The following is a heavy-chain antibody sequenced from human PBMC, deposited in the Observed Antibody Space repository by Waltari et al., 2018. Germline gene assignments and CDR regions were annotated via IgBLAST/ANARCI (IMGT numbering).Heavy chain of an antibody. J-gene: IGHJ4*02. Sequence: QVQLQESRPALVKLSGTLSLTRAVSGGSISSRNWWSWVRRPPGKGLEWIGEIYHSGSTNYNPALKSRVTISVDKSKNQFSLKLSSVTAADTAVYYCARRALYSTPDYWGQGTLVTVSS. CDR3: ARRALYSTPDY. D-gene: IGHD6-13*01. CDR2: IYHSGST. V-gene: IGHV4-4*02. CDR1: GGSISSRNW.